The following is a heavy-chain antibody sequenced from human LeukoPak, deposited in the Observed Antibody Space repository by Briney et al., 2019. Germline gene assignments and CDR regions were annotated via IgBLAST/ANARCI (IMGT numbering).Heavy chain of an antibody. V-gene: IGHV3-33*01. CDR1: GFTFSSYG. D-gene: IGHD2-2*01. CDR3: ARGLPYCSSTSCPIDY. Sequence: PGGSLRLSCAASGFTFSSYGMHWVRQAPGKGLEWVAVIWYNGSNKYYADSVKGRFTISRDNSKNTLYLEMNSLRAEDTAVYYCARGLPYCSSTSCPIDYWGQGTLVTVSS. CDR2: IWYNGSNK. J-gene: IGHJ4*02.